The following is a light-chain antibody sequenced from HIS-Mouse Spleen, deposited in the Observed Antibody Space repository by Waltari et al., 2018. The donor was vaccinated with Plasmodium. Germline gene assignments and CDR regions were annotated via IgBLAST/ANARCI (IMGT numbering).Light chain of an antibody. CDR3: SSYTSSSILYV. CDR1: SSDVGGYNY. J-gene: IGLJ1*01. Sequence: QSALTQPASVSASPGQSITISCTGTSSDVGGYNYVSWYQQHPGKAPKLMIYEVSNRPSGGSNRFSGSKSGNTASLTISGLQAEDEADYYCSSYTSSSILYVFGTGTKVTVL. CDR2: EVS. V-gene: IGLV2-14*01.